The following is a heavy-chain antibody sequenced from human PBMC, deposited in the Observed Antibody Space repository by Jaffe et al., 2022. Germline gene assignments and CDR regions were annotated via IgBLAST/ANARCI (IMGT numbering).Heavy chain of an antibody. J-gene: IGHJ6*03. V-gene: IGHV4-59*01. CDR2: IYYSGST. CDR1: GGSISSYY. Sequence: QVQLQESGPGLVKPSETLSLTCTVSGGSISSYYWSWIRQPPGKGLEWIGYIYYSGSTNYNPSLKSRVTISVDTSKNQFSLKLSSVTAADTAVYYCARDRIAAAGKGVYYYYMDVWGKGTTVTVSS. D-gene: IGHD6-13*01. CDR3: ARDRIAAAGKGVYYYYMDV.